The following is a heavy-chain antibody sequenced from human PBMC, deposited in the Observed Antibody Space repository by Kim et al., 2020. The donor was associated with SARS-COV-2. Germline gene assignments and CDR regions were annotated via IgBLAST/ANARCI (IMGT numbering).Heavy chain of an antibody. D-gene: IGHD1-26*01. V-gene: IGHV4-39*07. CDR2: IYYSGST. Sequence: SETLSLTCTVSGGSISSSSYYWGWIRQPPGKGLEWIGSIYYSGSTYYNPSLKSRVTISVDTSKNQFSLKLSSVTAADTAVYYCARDSRAELDYWGQGTL. CDR1: GGSISSSSYY. J-gene: IGHJ4*02. CDR3: ARDSRAELDY.